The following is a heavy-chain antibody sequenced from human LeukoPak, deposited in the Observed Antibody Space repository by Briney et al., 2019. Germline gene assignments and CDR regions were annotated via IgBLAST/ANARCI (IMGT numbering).Heavy chain of an antibody. J-gene: IGHJ6*02. CDR3: AKSPYYYDSSGPYYYYYYGMDV. CDR2: IIPIFGIA. Sequence: PAASVKVSCKASGGTFSSYAISWVRQAPGQGLEWMGGIIPIFGIANYAQKFQGRVTITADKSTSTAYMELSSLRSEDTAVYYCAKSPYYYDSSGPYYYYYYGMDVWGQGTTVTVSS. CDR1: GGTFSSYA. D-gene: IGHD3-22*01. V-gene: IGHV1-69*10.